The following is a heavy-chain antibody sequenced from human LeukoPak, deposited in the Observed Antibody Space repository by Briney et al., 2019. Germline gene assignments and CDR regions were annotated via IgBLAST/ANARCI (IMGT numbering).Heavy chain of an antibody. CDR3: ARELNGGWFDP. V-gene: IGHV1-69*04. Sequence: GASVKVSCKASGGTFSSYAISWVRQAPGQGLEWMGRIIPILGIANYAQKFQGRVTITADKSTSTAYMELSSLRSEDTAVYYCARELNGGWFDPWGQGTLVTVSS. D-gene: IGHD1-1*01. CDR2: IIPILGIA. J-gene: IGHJ5*02. CDR1: GGTFSSYA.